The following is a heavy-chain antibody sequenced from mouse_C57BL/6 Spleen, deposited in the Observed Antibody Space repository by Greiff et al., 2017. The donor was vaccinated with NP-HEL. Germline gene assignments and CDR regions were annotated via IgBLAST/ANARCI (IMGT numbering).Heavy chain of an antibody. CDR1: GYTFTNYW. D-gene: IGHD1-1*02. J-gene: IGHJ2*01. CDR3: ARRGYYGVDY. V-gene: IGHV1-63*01. CDR2: IYPGGGYT. Sequence: VKLMESGAELVRPGTSVKMSCKASGYTFTNYWIGWAKQRPGHGLEWIGDIYPGGGYTNYNEKFKGKATLTADKSSSTAYMQFSSLTSEDSAIYYCARRGYYGVDYWGQGTTLTVSS.